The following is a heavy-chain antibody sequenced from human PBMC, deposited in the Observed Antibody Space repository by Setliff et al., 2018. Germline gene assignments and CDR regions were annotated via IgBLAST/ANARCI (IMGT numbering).Heavy chain of an antibody. Sequence: SETLSLTCTVSGGSISSSSYQWGWVRQTPGKGLEWIGSIYYSGTAYYNPSLKSRVTISVDTSKNQFSLKMRSVTAADAALYYCARKDGDMWGQGTMVTVSS. J-gene: IGHJ3*02. D-gene: IGHD2-15*01. CDR1: GGSISSSSYQ. CDR3: ARKDGDM. CDR2: IYYSGTA. V-gene: IGHV4-39*01.